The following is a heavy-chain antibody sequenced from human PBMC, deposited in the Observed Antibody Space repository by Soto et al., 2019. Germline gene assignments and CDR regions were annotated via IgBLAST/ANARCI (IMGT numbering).Heavy chain of an antibody. CDR3: ARDYGDYFGPLDY. CDR2: INAGNGNT. J-gene: IGHJ4*02. V-gene: IGHV1-3*01. CDR1: GYTFTSYA. Sequence: QVQLVQSGAEVKNPGASVKVSCKASGYTFTSYAMHLVRQAPGQRLEWMGWINAGNGNTKYSQKFQVRVTITRDTSASTAYMELSSLRSEDTAVHYCARDYGDYFGPLDYWGEGSPVTVSS. D-gene: IGHD4-17*01.